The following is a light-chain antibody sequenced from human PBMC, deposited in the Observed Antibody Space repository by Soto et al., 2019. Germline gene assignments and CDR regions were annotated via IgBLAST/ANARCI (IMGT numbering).Light chain of an antibody. CDR1: SSDVGGYDF. J-gene: IGLJ1*01. Sequence: QSVLAQPASVSGSPGQSITISCTGASSDVGGYDFVSWYQHHPGTPPKLIIYEGTHRPSGVSHRFSGSKSASTASLTISGLQVEDEADYFCGSYSSTTTREVFGTGTKVTVL. V-gene: IGLV2-14*01. CDR2: EGT. CDR3: GSYSSTTTREV.